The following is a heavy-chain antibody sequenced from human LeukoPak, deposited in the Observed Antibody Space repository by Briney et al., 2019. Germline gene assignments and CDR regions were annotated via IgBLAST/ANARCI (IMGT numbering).Heavy chain of an antibody. V-gene: IGHV6-1*01. CDR2: TYYRSKWYN. Sequence: SQTLSLTCAISGGSVSSSISAWVWIRQSPSRGLEWLGRTYYRSKWYNEYALSVKSRITINPDTSRNQFSLQLTSMTPEDTAVYYCVRDWFGWYFDFWGQGILVTVSS. CDR1: GGSVSSSISA. CDR3: VRDWFGWYFDF. J-gene: IGHJ4*02. D-gene: IGHD3-10*01.